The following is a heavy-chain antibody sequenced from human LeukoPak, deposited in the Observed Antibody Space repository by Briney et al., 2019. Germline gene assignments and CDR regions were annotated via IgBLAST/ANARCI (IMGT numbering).Heavy chain of an antibody. Sequence: GASVKVSCKASGYTFTGYYMHWVRQAPGQGLEWMGWINPNSGGTNYAQKFQGRVTMTRDTSISTAYMELSRLRSDDTAVYYCARVVTDSSGYYYAQPFDYWGQGTLVTVSS. D-gene: IGHD3-22*01. CDR2: INPNSGGT. CDR1: GYTFTGYY. V-gene: IGHV1-2*02. J-gene: IGHJ4*02. CDR3: ARVVTDSSGYYYAQPFDY.